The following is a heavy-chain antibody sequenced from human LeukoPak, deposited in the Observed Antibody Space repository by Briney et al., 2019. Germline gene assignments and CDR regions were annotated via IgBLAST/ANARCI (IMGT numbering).Heavy chain of an antibody. CDR2: ISAYNGNT. D-gene: IGHD6-19*01. J-gene: IGHJ5*02. CDR3: ARLNLRYSSGWYGFDP. Sequence: ASVKVSCKASGYTFTSYGISWVRQAPGQGLEWMGWISAYNGNTNYAQKFQGRVTMTRDTSISTAYMELSRLRSDDTAVYYCARLNLRYSSGWYGFDPWGQGTLVTVSS. V-gene: IGHV1-18*01. CDR1: GYTFTSYG.